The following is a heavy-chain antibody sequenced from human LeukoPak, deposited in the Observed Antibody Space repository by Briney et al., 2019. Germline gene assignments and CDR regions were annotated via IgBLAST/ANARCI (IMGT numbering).Heavy chain of an antibody. CDR2: IYSSEST. Sequence: SETLSLTCTVSGGSITSGSYYWSWIRQPAGKGLDWIGRIYSSESTNYNPSLKSRVTISVDASKNQFSLKLSSVTAADTAVYYCARERDIVVVPVPLDAFDIWGQGTMVTVSS. V-gene: IGHV4-61*02. CDR3: ARERDIVVVPVPLDAFDI. CDR1: GGSITSGSYY. J-gene: IGHJ3*02. D-gene: IGHD2-2*01.